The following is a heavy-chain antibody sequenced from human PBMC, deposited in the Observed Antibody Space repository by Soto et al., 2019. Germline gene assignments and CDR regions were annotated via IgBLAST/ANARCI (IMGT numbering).Heavy chain of an antibody. Sequence: ASVKVSCKASGYTFTGYYMHWVRQAPGQGLEWMGWINPNSGGTNYAQKFQGWVTMTRDTSISTAYMELSRLRSDDTAVYYCARGWSSSSYYYYYYGMDVWGQGTTVTVSS. CDR1: GYTFTGYY. D-gene: IGHD6-13*01. CDR3: ARGWSSSSYYYYYYGMDV. J-gene: IGHJ6*02. V-gene: IGHV1-2*04. CDR2: INPNSGGT.